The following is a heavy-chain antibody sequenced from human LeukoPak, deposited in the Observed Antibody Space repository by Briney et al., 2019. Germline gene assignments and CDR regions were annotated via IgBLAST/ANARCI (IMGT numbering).Heavy chain of an antibody. D-gene: IGHD3-3*01. Sequence: GGSLRLSCAASGFTFSSYAMHWVRQAPGKGLEYVSAISSNGGSTYYANSVKGRFTISRDNSKNTLYLQMGSLRAEDMAVYYCAREAASHHWSGYYYYMDVWGKGTTVTVSS. CDR2: ISSNGGST. CDR3: AREAASHHWSGYYYYMDV. CDR1: GFTFSSYA. V-gene: IGHV3-64*01. J-gene: IGHJ6*03.